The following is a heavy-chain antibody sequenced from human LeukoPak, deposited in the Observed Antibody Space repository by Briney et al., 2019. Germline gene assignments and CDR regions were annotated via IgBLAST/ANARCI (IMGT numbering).Heavy chain of an antibody. V-gene: IGHV1-8*01. CDR2: MNPNSGNT. J-gene: IGHJ6*03. D-gene: IGHD2-15*01. CDR3: ARVKEDPNYYYYYMDV. Sequence: GASVKVSCKASGYTFTSYDINWVRQATGQGLEWMGWMNPNSGNTGYAQKFQGRVTMTRNTSISTAYMELSSLRSEDTAVYYCARVKEDPNYYYYYMDVWGKGTTVTISS. CDR1: GYTFTSYD.